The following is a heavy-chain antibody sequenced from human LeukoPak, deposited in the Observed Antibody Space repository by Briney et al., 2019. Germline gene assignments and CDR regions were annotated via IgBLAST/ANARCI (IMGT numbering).Heavy chain of an antibody. CDR1: GYSISSGFY. J-gene: IGHJ6*03. CDR2: IYHTGST. V-gene: IGHV4-38-2*02. CDR3: ARNNLHYYYMDV. Sequence: PSETLSLTCTVSGYSISSGFYWDWIRQPPGKGLEWIGSIYHTGSTYSNPSLKSRVTISVDTSKNQFSLKLSSVTAADTAVYYCARNNLHYYYMDVWGKGTTVTVSS.